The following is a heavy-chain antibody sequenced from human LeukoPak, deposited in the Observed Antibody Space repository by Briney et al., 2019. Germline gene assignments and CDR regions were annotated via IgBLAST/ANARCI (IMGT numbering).Heavy chain of an antibody. CDR2: IYYSGST. CDR1: GGSISSSSYY. J-gene: IGHJ6*02. CDR3: ARQKTGYSSGYGMDV. Sequence: SETLSLTCTVSGGSISSSSYYWGWIRQPPGKGLEWIGSIYYSGSTYYNPSLKGRVTMSIDTSKNQFSLKLTSVTAADTAVYYCARQKTGYSSGYGMDVWGQGTTVTVSS. D-gene: IGHD6-19*01. V-gene: IGHV4-39*01.